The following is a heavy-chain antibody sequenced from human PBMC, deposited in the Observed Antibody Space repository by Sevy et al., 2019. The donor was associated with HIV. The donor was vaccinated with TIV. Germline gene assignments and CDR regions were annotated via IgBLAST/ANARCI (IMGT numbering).Heavy chain of an antibody. D-gene: IGHD3-10*01. CDR1: GDSVSSNSAA. CDR3: ARAGYYGSGTRLYYFDY. V-gene: IGHV6-1*01. CDR2: TYYRSKWYN. J-gene: IGHJ4*02. Sequence: SQTLSVTCAISGDSVSSNSAAWNWITQSPSRGLEWLGRTYYRSKWYNDYAVSVKSRITINPDTSKNQFSLQLNSVTPEDTAVYYCARAGYYGSGTRLYYFDYWGQGTLVTVSS.